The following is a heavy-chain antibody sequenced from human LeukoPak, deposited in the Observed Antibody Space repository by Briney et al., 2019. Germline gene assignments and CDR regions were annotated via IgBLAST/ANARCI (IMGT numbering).Heavy chain of an antibody. J-gene: IGHJ4*02. D-gene: IGHD2-2*01. Sequence: PSETLSLTCTVSGDSISSSSSYWGWIRQPPGKGLKWIGSIYYSGSTYYNPSLKSRVTISVDTSKNHFSLKLSSVTAADTAVYYCARDAVDTSRPDFWGQGTLVTVSS. CDR3: ARDAVDTSRPDF. V-gene: IGHV4-39*07. CDR1: GDSISSSSSY. CDR2: IYYSGST.